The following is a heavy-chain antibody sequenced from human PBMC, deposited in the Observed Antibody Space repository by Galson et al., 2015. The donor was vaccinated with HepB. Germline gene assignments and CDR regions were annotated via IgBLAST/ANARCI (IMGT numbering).Heavy chain of an antibody. CDR3: ARGNPYDFWSARTGYYFDY. Sequence: ETLSLTCTVSGGSISSYYWSWIRQPPGKGLEWIGYIYYSGSTNYNPSLKSRVTISVDTSKNQFSLKLSSVTAADTAVYYCARGNPYDFWSARTGYYFDYWGQGTLVTVSS. D-gene: IGHD3-3*01. CDR2: IYYSGST. V-gene: IGHV4-59*01. J-gene: IGHJ4*02. CDR1: GGSISSYY.